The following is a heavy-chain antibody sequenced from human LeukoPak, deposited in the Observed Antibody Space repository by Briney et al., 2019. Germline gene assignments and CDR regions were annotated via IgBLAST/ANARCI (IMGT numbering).Heavy chain of an antibody. CDR3: ARAGYSSTWYSRYFDL. Sequence: GGSLRLSCAASGFTFSSFAMSRVRQAPEKGLEWVSSISGFAGSIYYADSVKGRFTISRENAKNSLYLQVNSLRAGDTAVYYCARAGYSSTWYSRYFDLWGRGTLVTVSS. CDR2: ISGFAGSI. J-gene: IGHJ2*01. V-gene: IGHV3-23*01. CDR1: GFTFSSFA. D-gene: IGHD6-13*01.